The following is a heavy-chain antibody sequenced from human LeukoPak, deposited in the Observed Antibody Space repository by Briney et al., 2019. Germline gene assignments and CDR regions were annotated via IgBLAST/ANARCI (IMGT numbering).Heavy chain of an antibody. CDR1: GGSISSSNYY. V-gene: IGHV4-39*01. Sequence: SETLSLTCTISGGSISSSNYYWGWIRQPPGKGLEWIGSIYYSGSTYYNPSLKSRVTISVDTSKNQFSLKLSSVTAADTAVYYCARLGYYDSSGYYWCLDPWGQGTLVTVSS. CDR3: ARLGYYDSSGYYWCLDP. CDR2: IYYSGST. D-gene: IGHD3-22*01. J-gene: IGHJ5*02.